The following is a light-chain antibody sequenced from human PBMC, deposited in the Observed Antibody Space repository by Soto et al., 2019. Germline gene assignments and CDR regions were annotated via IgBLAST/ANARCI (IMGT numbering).Light chain of an antibody. V-gene: IGLV2-11*01. J-gene: IGLJ1*01. CDR1: NSDVGGYNF. CDR3: CSYADSFYV. Sequence: QSALTQPRSVSGSPGQSVTISCTGTNSDVGGYNFVSWYQQYPGKVPKLMIYDVSKRSSGVPDRFSGSKSGNTASLTISGLQAEDEADYDCCSYADSFYVFGSGTKLTVL. CDR2: DVS.